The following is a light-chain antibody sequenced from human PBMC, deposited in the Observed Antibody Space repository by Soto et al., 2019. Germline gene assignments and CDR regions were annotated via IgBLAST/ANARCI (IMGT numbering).Light chain of an antibody. V-gene: IGLV1-47*01. CDR2: RNN. Sequence: QSALTQPASVSGSPGQSITISCTGTSGDIGSYTYVSWYHQLPGTAPKLVIYRNNQRPSGVPDRISGSKSGTSASLAISGLRSEDEADYYCAAWDDRLSGLVFGRGTKLTVL. J-gene: IGLJ2*01. CDR1: SGDIGSYTY. CDR3: AAWDDRLSGLV.